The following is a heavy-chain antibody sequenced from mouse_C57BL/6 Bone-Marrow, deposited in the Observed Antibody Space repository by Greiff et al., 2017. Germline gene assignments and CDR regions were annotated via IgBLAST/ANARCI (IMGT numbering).Heavy chain of an antibody. J-gene: IGHJ4*01. Sequence: VKLMESGAELVKPGASVKLSCKASGYTFTEYTIYWVKQRSGQGLEWIGWFYPGSGSIKYNEKFKDKATLTADKSSSTVYMELSRLTSEDSAVYFCARHEDLNYYGSFYAMDYWGQGTSVTVSS. CDR1: GYTFTEYT. D-gene: IGHD1-1*01. CDR2: FYPGSGSI. CDR3: ARHEDLNYYGSFYAMDY. V-gene: IGHV1-62-2*01.